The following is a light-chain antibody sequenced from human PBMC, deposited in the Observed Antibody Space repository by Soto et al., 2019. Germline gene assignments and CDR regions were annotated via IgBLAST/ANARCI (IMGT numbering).Light chain of an antibody. CDR3: QQRSNWPLT. J-gene: IGKJ4*01. CDR1: QSVSSY. CDR2: DAS. V-gene: IGKV3-11*01. Sequence: EIVLTQSPATLSLSPGERATLSCSASQSVSSYVAWYQQKPGQAPRRLIYDASNRATGIPARFSGSGAGTDFTLASSSIEPEDFEVYYCQQRSNWPLTFGGGTKVEIK.